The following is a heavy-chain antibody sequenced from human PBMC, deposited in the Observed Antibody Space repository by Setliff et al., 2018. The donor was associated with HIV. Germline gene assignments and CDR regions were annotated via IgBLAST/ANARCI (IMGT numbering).Heavy chain of an antibody. Sequence: SETLSLTCTVSGGSISSGGYYWSWIRQHPGKGLEWIGYISYSGGTYYKPSLKSRVTISVDTSKNQLSLKLSSMTAADTAVYYCARNPHYYGSGSYYENNYYYMDVWGKGTTVTVSS. CDR1: GGSISSGGYY. CDR2: ISYSGGT. V-gene: IGHV4-31*03. CDR3: ARNPHYYGSGSYYENNYYYMDV. J-gene: IGHJ6*03. D-gene: IGHD3-10*01.